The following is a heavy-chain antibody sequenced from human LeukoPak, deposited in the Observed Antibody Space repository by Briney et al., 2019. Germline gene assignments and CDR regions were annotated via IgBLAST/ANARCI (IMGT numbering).Heavy chain of an antibody. CDR2: ISGDGRDT. J-gene: IGHJ4*02. CDR1: GFTFSNYW. D-gene: IGHD3-10*01. V-gene: IGHV3-74*01. CDR3: AKDLWGTLVRGVIIGLVFDC. Sequence: GGSLRLSCAASGFTFSNYWMHWVRQAPGKGPVWVSHISGDGRDTSYADSVKGRFTISRDNSKNTLYLQMNSLRAEDTAVYYCAKDLWGTLVRGVIIGLVFDCWGQGTLVTVSS.